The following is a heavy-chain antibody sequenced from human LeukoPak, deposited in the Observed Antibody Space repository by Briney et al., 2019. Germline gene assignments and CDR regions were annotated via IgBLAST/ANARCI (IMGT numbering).Heavy chain of an antibody. J-gene: IGHJ3*02. CDR1: GDSFFSNGFA. Sequence: SQTLSLTCVISGDSFFSNGFAWICITQSPSRGLECLGKTYYKSKWYNDYVVSMKSRITINPDTSKNQFSLHLNSVTPEDTAVYCCARGIDSAFDIWGQGPLVRVSS. V-gene: IGHV6-1*01. D-gene: IGHD2-15*01. CDR2: TYYKSKWYN. CDR3: ARGIDSAFDI.